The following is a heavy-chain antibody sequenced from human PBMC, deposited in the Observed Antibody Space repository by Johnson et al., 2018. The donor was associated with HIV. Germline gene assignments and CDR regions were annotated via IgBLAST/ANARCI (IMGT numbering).Heavy chain of an antibody. CDR2: ISYDGSNK. CDR3: AGATSAFDI. CDR1: GFTFSAYG. D-gene: IGHD1-26*01. J-gene: IGHJ3*02. V-gene: IGHV3-30*03. Sequence: QVLLVESGGGVVQPGRSLRLSCAASGFTFSAYGMYWVRQSPVKGLEWVAVISYDGSNKYYADSVKGRFTISRDNSKNTLYLQMNSLRAEDTALYYCAGATSAFDIWGQGTMVTVSS.